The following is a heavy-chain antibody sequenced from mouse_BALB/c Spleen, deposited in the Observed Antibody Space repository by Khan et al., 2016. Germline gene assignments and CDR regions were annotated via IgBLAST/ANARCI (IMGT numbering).Heavy chain of an antibody. V-gene: IGHV10-1*02. D-gene: IGHD2-4*01. CDR2: IRSKSDNYAT. CDR1: EFTFNTYA. CDR3: VGFDYDY. Sequence: EVQLVESDGGLVQPKGSLKLSCAASEFTFNTYAMNWDRQAPGQGLEWVARIRSKSDNYATYYADSVKDRFTISRDDSQGMLYLQMNNLKTEDTAMYYCVGFDYDYWGQGISVTVSS. J-gene: IGHJ4*01.